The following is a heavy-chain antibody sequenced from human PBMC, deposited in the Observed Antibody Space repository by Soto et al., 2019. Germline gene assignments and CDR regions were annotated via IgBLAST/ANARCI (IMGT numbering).Heavy chain of an antibody. CDR3: VRGRVMITFGVVIVIDY. CDR2: INPNTGYT. Sequence: ASVKVSCKASGYAFTSYDINWVRQATGQGLEWMGWINPNTGYTDYAQKFQDRVTMTGNTSITTAYMELSSLRSEDTAVYYCVRGRVMITFGVVIVIDYWG. CDR1: GYAFTSYD. J-gene: IGHJ4*01. V-gene: IGHV1-8*01. D-gene: IGHD3-16*02.